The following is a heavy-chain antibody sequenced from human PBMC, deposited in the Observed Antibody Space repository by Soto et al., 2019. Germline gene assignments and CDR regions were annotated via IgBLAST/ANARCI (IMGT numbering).Heavy chain of an antibody. J-gene: IGHJ6*02. Sequence: ASVKVSCRASGYTVPGSYMHWVRQAPGQGLEWMGWINPNSGGTNYAQKFQGWVTMTRDTSIGTAYMELSRLRSDDTAVYYCARQGSYGMDVWGQGTTVTVSS. D-gene: IGHD3-10*01. CDR2: INPNSGGT. CDR3: ARQGSYGMDV. V-gene: IGHV1-2*04. CDR1: GYTVPGSY.